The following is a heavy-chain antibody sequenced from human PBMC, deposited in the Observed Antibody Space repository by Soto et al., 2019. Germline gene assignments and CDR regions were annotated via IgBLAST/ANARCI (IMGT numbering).Heavy chain of an antibody. CDR2: IYYSGST. CDR1: GGSISSGGYY. CDR3: ARDGPFYDFVHGFQKRLPAQLYFDY. V-gene: IGHV4-31*03. D-gene: IGHD3-3*01. J-gene: IGHJ4*02. Sequence: SETLSLTCTVSGGSISSGGYYWSWIRQHPGNGLEWIGYIYYSGSTYYNPSLKSRVTISVDTSKNQFSLKLSSVTAADTAVYYCARDGPFYDFVHGFQKRLPAQLYFDYWGPGTLVTVSS.